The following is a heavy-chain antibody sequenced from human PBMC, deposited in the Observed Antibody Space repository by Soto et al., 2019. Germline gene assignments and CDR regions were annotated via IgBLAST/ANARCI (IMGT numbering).Heavy chain of an antibody. Sequence: GGALRVSCAGSGFTFGDSYMSWIRQAPGKGLEWLSYISPGSRYPAYADSVKGRFTISRDNAKRSLYLQMMSLTAEDTAIYYCVRGGGGGLFDPWGQGTMVTVSS. V-gene: IGHV3-11*06. J-gene: IGHJ5*02. CDR2: ISPGSRYP. D-gene: IGHD2-15*01. CDR1: GFTFGDSY. CDR3: VRGGGGGLFDP.